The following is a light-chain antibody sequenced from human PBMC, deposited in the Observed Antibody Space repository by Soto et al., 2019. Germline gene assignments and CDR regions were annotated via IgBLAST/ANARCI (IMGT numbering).Light chain of an antibody. J-gene: IGLJ1*01. V-gene: IGLV2-14*01. Sequence: QSALTQPASVSGSPGQSITISCSGTSSDVGAHNLVSWYQQHPGRAPKLMIYAVSNRPSGVSNRFSGSKSGNTASLTISGLQAEDEADDYCCSLTTRDSHVFGTGTKVTVL. CDR1: SSDVGAHNL. CDR3: CSLTTRDSHV. CDR2: AVS.